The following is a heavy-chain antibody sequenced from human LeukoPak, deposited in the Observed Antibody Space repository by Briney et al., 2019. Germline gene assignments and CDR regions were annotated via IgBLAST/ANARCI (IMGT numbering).Heavy chain of an antibody. V-gene: IGHV3-23*01. D-gene: IGHD6-19*01. Sequence: GGSLRLSCAASGFTFSSYGMSWVRQAPGKGLEWVSAISGSGGSTYYADSVKGRFTISRDNSKNTLYLQMNSLRAEDTAVYYCARALRIIAVAGGGYYFDYWGQGTLVTVSS. CDR1: GFTFSSYG. J-gene: IGHJ4*02. CDR2: ISGSGGST. CDR3: ARALRIIAVAGGGYYFDY.